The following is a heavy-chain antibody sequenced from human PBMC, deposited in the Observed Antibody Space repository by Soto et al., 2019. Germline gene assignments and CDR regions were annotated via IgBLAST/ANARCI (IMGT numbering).Heavy chain of an antibody. CDR3: ARLDRSTSKIGV. CDR1: GGSISVYY. V-gene: IGHV4-59*01. D-gene: IGHD3-22*01. J-gene: IGHJ6*02. Sequence: SETLSLTCTISGGSISVYYWSWIRQPPGQALEWIGYIYDSGSPDCKPSLKSRVSISVDTSKNQFSLKLTSATTADTAVYYCARLDRSTSKIGVWGQGPTVTV. CDR2: IYDSGSP.